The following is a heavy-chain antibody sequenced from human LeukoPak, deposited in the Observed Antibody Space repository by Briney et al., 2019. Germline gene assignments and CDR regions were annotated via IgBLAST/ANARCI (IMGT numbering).Heavy chain of an antibody. D-gene: IGHD6-6*01. J-gene: IGHJ6*03. Sequence: SVKVSCKASGGAFSSYAISWVRQAPGQGLEWMGGIIPIFGTANYAQKFQGRVTITTDESTSTAYMELSSLRSEDTAVYYCARGIAARNYYYYMDVWGKGTTVTVSS. CDR3: ARGIAARNYYYYMDV. V-gene: IGHV1-69*05. CDR2: IIPIFGTA. CDR1: GGAFSSYA.